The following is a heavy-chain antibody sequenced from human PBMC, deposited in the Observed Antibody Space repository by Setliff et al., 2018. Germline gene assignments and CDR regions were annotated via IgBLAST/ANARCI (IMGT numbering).Heavy chain of an antibody. CDR2: IYTSWST. V-gene: IGHV4-61*09. J-gene: IGHJ6*03. Sequence: PSETLSLTCTVSGDPMSSRRYYWAWIRQPAGKGLEWIGQIYTSWSTNYNPSLKSRVTISLDTSNNQYSLSLSSVTAADTAVYYCARMSGFLYMDVWGKGTTVTVSS. D-gene: IGHD3-3*01. CDR1: GDPMSSRRYY. CDR3: ARMSGFLYMDV.